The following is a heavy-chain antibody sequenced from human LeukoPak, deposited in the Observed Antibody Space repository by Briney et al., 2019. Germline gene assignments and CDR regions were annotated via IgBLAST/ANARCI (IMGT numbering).Heavy chain of an antibody. CDR2: INHSGST. V-gene: IGHV4-34*01. CDR3: ARSAVAGSYYYGMDV. D-gene: IGHD6-19*01. CDR1: GGSFSGYY. Sequence: PSETLSLTCAVYGGSFSGYYWSWIRQPPGKGLEWIGEINHSGSTNYNPSLKSRVTISVDTSKNQFSLKLSSVTAADTAVYYCARSAVAGSYYYGMDVWGQGTTVTVSS. J-gene: IGHJ6*02.